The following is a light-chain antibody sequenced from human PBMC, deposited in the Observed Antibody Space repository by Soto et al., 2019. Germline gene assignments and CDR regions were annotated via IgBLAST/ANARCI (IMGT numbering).Light chain of an antibody. CDR1: SSNIAKNF. CDR3: ATWDSTLRVVV. Sequence: QSVLTQPPSLSAAPGQRVTISCSGSSSNIAKNFVSWYQQVPGEAPRLLFYDNNKRPSGIPDRFSGSKSGTSATLDITGVQTGAEADYYCATWDSTLRVVVFGGGTKLTVL. CDR2: DNN. J-gene: IGLJ2*01. V-gene: IGLV1-51*01.